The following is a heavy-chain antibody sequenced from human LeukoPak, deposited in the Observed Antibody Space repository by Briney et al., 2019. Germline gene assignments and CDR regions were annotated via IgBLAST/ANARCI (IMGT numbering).Heavy chain of an antibody. Sequence: SETLSLTCTVSGGSISSSSYYWGWIRQPPGKGLEWIGSIYYSGSTYYNPSLKSRVTISVDTSKNQFSLKLSSVTAADTAVYYCARRSQYYYDSSGYSVFGYWGQGTLVTVSS. CDR3: ARRSQYYYDSSGYSVFGY. CDR1: GGSISSSSYY. V-gene: IGHV4-39*07. D-gene: IGHD3-22*01. CDR2: IYYSGST. J-gene: IGHJ4*02.